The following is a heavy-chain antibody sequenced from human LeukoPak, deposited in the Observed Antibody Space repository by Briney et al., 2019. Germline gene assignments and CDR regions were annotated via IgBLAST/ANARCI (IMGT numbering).Heavy chain of an antibody. CDR1: GFTVSSNY. CDR3: ATNYDFWSGYYRSGAFDI. V-gene: IGHV3-53*01. J-gene: IGHJ3*02. CDR2: IYSGGST. D-gene: IGHD3-3*01. Sequence: GGSLRLXCAASGFTVSSNYMNWVRQAPGKALEWVSVIYSGGSTYYADSVKGRFTISRDNSKNTLYLQMNSLRAEDTAVYYCATNYDFWSGYYRSGAFDIWGQGTMVTVSS.